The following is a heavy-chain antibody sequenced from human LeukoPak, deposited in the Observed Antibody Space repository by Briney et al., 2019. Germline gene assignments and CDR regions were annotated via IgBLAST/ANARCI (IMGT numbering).Heavy chain of an antibody. V-gene: IGHV5-51*01. CDR2: IYPGDSDT. D-gene: IGHD6-6*01. J-gene: IGHJ3*02. CDR3: AGSRAGYCSSAGDAFDI. CDR1: GYSFTSYW. Sequence: GESLQISCKGSGYSFTSYWICWVRQMPGKGLEWMGIIYPGDSDTKYSPSFQGQVTISADKSISTAYLQWSSLKASDTAMYYFAGSRAGYCSSAGDAFDIWGQGKMVTVSS.